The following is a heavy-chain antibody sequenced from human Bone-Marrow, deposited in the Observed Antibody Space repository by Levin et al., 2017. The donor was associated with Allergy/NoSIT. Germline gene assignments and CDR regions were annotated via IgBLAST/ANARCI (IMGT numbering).Heavy chain of an antibody. CDR3: AKDARSSGWYRHFDY. CDR2: ISYDGSNK. CDR1: GFTFSSYG. Sequence: PGGSLRLSCAASGFTFSSYGMHWVRQAPGKGLEWVAVISYDGSNKYYADSVKGRFTISRDNSKNTLYLQMNSLRAEDTAVYYCAKDARSSGWYRHFDYWGQGTLVTVSS. V-gene: IGHV3-30*18. J-gene: IGHJ4*02. D-gene: IGHD6-19*01.